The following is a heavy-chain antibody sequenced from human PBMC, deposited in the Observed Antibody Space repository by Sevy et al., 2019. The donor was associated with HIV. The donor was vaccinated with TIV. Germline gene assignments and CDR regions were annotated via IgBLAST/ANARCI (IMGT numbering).Heavy chain of an antibody. V-gene: IGHV3-33*01. Sequence: GGSLRLSCAASGFTFSSYGMHWVRQAPGKGLEWVAVIWYDGSNKYYEDTVKGRFTISRVNSKNKLYLQMNSLRAEDTAVYYCARVRQVHFGVEHPYYYYSGMDVWGQGTTVTVSS. CDR3: ARVRQVHFGVEHPYYYYSGMDV. J-gene: IGHJ6*02. D-gene: IGHD3-3*01. CDR2: IWYDGSNK. CDR1: GFTFSSYG.